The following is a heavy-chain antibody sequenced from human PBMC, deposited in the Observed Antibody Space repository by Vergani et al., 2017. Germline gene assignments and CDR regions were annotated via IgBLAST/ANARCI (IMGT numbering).Heavy chain of an antibody. Sequence: QVQLVESGGGVVQPGGSLRLSCAASGFTFTNYGMHWVRQAPGKGLEWVAFTRYDGIVAYYGDSVRGRFTISRDNSKNTLYLQMNRLRPEDTAVYYCATAGAAYCRGASCYDFFEYWCQGTLVTVAS. CDR1: GFTFTNYG. J-gene: IGHJ4*02. CDR2: TRYDGIVA. V-gene: IGHV3-30*02. CDR3: ATAGAAYCRGASCYDFFEY. D-gene: IGHD2-15*01.